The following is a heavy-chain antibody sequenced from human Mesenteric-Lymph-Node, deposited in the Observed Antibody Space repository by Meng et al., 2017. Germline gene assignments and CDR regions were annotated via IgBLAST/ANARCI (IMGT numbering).Heavy chain of an antibody. CDR3: ARFGGDLTDTNSAFDI. D-gene: IGHD2-21*01. Sequence: SETLSLTCTVSGGSISSSSYYWGWIRQPPGKGLEWIGSIYYSGSTYYNPSLKSRVTISVDTSKNQFSLNVSSVTAADTAVYYCARFGGDLTDTNSAFDIWGQGTVVTVSS. CDR2: IYYSGST. CDR1: GGSISSSSYY. J-gene: IGHJ3*02. V-gene: IGHV4-39*07.